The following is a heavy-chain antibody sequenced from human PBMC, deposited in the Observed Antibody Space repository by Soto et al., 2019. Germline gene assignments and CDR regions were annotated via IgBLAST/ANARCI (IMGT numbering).Heavy chain of an antibody. CDR2: ISYDGSNK. D-gene: IGHD2-21*02. J-gene: IGHJ4*02. CDR3: AKDKVPVVVTAPFDY. Sequence: QVQLVESGGGVVQPGRSLRLSCAASGFTFSSYSMHWVRQAPGKGLEWVAVISYDGSNKYYADSVKGRFTVSRDKSKNTLYLQVNSLRAEDTAVYYCAKDKVPVVVTAPFDYWGQGTLVTVSS. V-gene: IGHV3-30*18. CDR1: GFTFSSYS.